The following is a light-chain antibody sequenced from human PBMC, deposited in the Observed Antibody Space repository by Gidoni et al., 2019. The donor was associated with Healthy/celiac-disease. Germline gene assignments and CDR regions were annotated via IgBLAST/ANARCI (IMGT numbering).Light chain of an antibody. CDR1: SSNIGTGYD. Sequence: QSVLAQPPPVSGAPGQRVTISCTGSSSNIGTGYDVHWYQQLPGNAPKLPIYDNGNRPSGVPDRFSGSESGASASLAITGLQAEDEADYYCQSYDSSLSAWVFGGGTKLTVL. CDR2: DNG. V-gene: IGLV1-40*01. J-gene: IGLJ3*02. CDR3: QSYDSSLSAWV.